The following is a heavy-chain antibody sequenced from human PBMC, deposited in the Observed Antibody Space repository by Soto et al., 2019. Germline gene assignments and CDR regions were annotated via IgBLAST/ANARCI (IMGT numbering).Heavy chain of an antibody. CDR2: ISPIFGTP. Sequence: QVQLVQSGAEAKKPGSSVTVSCKASGGTFSSYTISWVRQAPGQGLEWMAGISPIFGTPIYAQKFQDRVTITADDSTMTAYMEMNRLTSEDTAVYSCARVVVGSRLSLDYWGQGTLFTISS. CDR3: ARVVVGSRLSLDY. CDR1: GGTFSSYT. D-gene: IGHD1-26*01. J-gene: IGHJ4*02. V-gene: IGHV1-69*01.